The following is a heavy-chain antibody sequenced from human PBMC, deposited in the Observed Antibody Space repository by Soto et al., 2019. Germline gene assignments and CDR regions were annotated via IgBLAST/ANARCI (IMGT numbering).Heavy chain of an antibody. CDR2: ISSSGNTI. CDR3: ASGPSGAFDI. CDR1: GFTFSSYS. D-gene: IGHD3-10*01. V-gene: IGHV3-48*02. J-gene: IGHJ3*02. Sequence: GGSLRLSCAPSGFTFSSYSMNWVRQAPGKGLEWVSYISSSGNTIYNADSVKGRFTISRDNAKNSLYLQMNSLRDEDTAVYYCASGPSGAFDIWGQGTMVTVSS.